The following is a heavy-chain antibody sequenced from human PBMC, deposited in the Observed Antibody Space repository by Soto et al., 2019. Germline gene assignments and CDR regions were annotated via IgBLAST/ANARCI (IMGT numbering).Heavy chain of an antibody. D-gene: IGHD6-13*01. Sequence: GGSLRLSCAASGFTFSNAWMNWVRQAPGKGLEWVGRIKSKTDGGTTDYAAPVKGRFTISRDDSKNTLYLQMNSLKTEDTAVYYCTMIAAAQTEYYYYGMDVWGQGTTVTVSS. CDR2: IKSKTDGGTT. J-gene: IGHJ6*02. CDR1: GFTFSNAW. V-gene: IGHV3-15*07. CDR3: TMIAAAQTEYYYYGMDV.